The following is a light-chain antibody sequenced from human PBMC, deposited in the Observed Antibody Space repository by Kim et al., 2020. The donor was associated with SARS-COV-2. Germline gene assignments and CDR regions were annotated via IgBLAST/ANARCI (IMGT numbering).Light chain of an antibody. CDR1: QSLVYSDGNVY. V-gene: IGKV2-30*01. CDR3: MQGTHWPFT. J-gene: IGKJ3*01. CDR2: KVS. Sequence: GPPASISCRSSQSLVYSDGNVYLDWFHQRPGQSPRRLIYKVSNRDSGVPDRFSGGGSGTDFTLQISRVEAEDVGVYYCMQGTHWPFTFGPGTKVDIK.